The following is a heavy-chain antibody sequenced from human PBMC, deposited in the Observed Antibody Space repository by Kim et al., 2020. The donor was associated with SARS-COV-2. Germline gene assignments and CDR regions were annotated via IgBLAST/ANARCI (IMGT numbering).Heavy chain of an antibody. D-gene: IGHD6-19*01. CDR3: ARDPSSSGWYEGDYYYGMDV. J-gene: IGHJ6*02. CDR1: GFTFSSYS. CDR2: ISSSSSTI. Sequence: GGSLRLSCAASGFTFSSYSMNWVRQAPGKGLEWVSYISSSSSTIYYADSVKGRFTISRDNAKNSLYLQMNSLRAEDTAVYYCARDPSSSGWYEGDYYYGMDVWGQGTTVTVSS. V-gene: IGHV3-48*04.